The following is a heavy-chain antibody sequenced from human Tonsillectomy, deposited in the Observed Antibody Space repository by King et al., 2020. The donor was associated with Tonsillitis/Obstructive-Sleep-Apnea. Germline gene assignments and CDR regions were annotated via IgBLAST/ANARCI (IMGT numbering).Heavy chain of an antibody. CDR3: AGSKGSGSYFDY. J-gene: IGHJ4*02. D-gene: IGHD3-3*01. CDR1: GDSINSYY. V-gene: IGHV4-59*01. Sequence: QLQESGPGLVKPSGTLSLTCTVSGDSINSYYWSWIRQPPGKGLEWIGYFSYSGNTNYNPSLKSRVTISIDTSKNQFSLKLRSVTAADTAVYYCAGSKGSGSYFDYWGQGTLVTVSS. CDR2: FSYSGNT.